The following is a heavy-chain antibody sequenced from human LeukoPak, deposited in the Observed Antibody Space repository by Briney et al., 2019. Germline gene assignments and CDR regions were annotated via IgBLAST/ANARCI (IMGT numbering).Heavy chain of an antibody. J-gene: IGHJ4*02. CDR1: GFTVSSNY. Sequence: GGSLRLSCAASGFTVSSNYMSWVRQAPGKGLEWVSVIYSGGSTYYADSVKGRFTISRDNSKNTLYLQMNSLRAEDTAVYYCAKNAGTYYDILTGYYYFDYWGQGTLVTVSS. CDR2: IYSGGST. D-gene: IGHD3-9*01. V-gene: IGHV3-53*01. CDR3: AKNAGTYYDILTGYYYFDY.